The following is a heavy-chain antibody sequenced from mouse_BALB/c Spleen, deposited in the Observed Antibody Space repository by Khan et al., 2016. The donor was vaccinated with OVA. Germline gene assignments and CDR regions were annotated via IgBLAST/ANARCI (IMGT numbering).Heavy chain of an antibody. CDR1: GYTFINYW. Sequence: QVQLQQSGAELAKPGASVKMSCKASGYTFINYWILWVKQRPGQGLEWIGYINPSTGYTEYNQNFKDKVTLTADKSSSTGYMQLSRLTSEDSAVYYCARRGLRWDFDYWGQGTTLTVSS. J-gene: IGHJ2*01. V-gene: IGHV1-7*01. CDR2: INPSTGYT. CDR3: ARRGLRWDFDY. D-gene: IGHD1-1*01.